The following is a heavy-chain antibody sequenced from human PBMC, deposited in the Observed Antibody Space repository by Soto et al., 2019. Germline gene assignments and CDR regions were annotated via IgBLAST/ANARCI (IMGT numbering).Heavy chain of an antibody. Sequence: GASVKLSCKVSGYTFTSYGISWVRQAPEQGLEWMGWISAYNGNKNYAQKLQGRVTMTTDTSTSTAYMELRSLRSDDTAVYYCASADDPVWEDRIAAAGTFDYWGQGTLVTISS. D-gene: IGHD6-13*01. J-gene: IGHJ4*02. CDR3: ASADDPVWEDRIAAAGTFDY. V-gene: IGHV1-18*01. CDR1: GYTFTSYG. CDR2: ISAYNGNK.